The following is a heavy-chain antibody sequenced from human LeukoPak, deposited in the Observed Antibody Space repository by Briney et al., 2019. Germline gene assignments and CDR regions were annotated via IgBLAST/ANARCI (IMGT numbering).Heavy chain of an antibody. CDR1: GCSISSGDYY. CDR2: IYYSGST. Sequence: PSQTLSLTCTVSGCSISSGDYYWSWIRQPPGKGLEWIGYIYYSGSTYYNPSLKSRVTISVDTSKNQFSLKLSSVTAADTAVYYCARGETVVPAASNAFDIWGQGTMVTVSS. D-gene: IGHD2-2*01. CDR3: ARGETVVPAASNAFDI. V-gene: IGHV4-30-4*01. J-gene: IGHJ3*02.